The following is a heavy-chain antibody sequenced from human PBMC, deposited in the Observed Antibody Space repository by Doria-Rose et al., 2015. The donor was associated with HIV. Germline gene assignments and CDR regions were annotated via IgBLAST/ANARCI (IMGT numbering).Heavy chain of an antibody. J-gene: IGHJ4*02. CDR3: ARARITGADY. D-gene: IGHD1-20*01. Sequence: QGQLVESGPGLVQPSQTLSLTCTVSGGSISSAAYYWSWIRQPPAKGLELIAYIYYSGSTYYIPSLQSRVTISVDTSKIQFSLKLSSVTAADTAVYYCARARITGADYWGQGTLVTVSS. V-gene: IGHV4-31*03. CDR2: IYYSGST. CDR1: GGSISSAAYY.